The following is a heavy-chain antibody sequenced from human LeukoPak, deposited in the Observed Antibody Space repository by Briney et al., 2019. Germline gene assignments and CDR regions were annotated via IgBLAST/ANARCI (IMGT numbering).Heavy chain of an antibody. CDR2: IYSGGRT. J-gene: IGHJ4*02. Sequence: GGSLRLSCAASGFTFRSYAMSWVRQVPGKGLEWVSVIYSGGRTYYADSVKGRFTISRDNSKNTLYLQMNSLRAEDAAVYYCARSPDGLMGATSDWGQGALVTVSS. V-gene: IGHV3-53*01. CDR1: GFTFRSYA. CDR3: ARSPDGLMGATSD. D-gene: IGHD1-26*01.